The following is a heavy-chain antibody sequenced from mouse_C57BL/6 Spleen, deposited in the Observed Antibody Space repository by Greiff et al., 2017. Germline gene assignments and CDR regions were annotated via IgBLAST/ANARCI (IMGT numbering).Heavy chain of an antibody. D-gene: IGHD1-1*02. CDR2: IYPGSGST. Sequence: QVQLQQPGAELVKPGASVKMSCKASGYTFTSYWITWVKQRPGQGLEWIGDIYPGSGSTNYNEKFKSKATLTVDTSSSTAYMQLSSLTSEDSAVYYCARSGGDLGAMDYWGQGTSVTVSS. J-gene: IGHJ4*01. V-gene: IGHV1-55*01. CDR3: ARSGGDLGAMDY. CDR1: GYTFTSYW.